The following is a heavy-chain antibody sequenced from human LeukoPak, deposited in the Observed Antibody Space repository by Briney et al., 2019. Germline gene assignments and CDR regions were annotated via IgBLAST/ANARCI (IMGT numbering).Heavy chain of an antibody. Sequence: GGSLRLSCAASGFTFSSYAMHWVRQAPGKGLGWVAVISYDGSNKYYADSVKGRFTISRDNSKNTLYLQMNSLRAEDTAVYYCARPYCSGGSCYSSLRNYFDYWGQGTLVTVSS. D-gene: IGHD2-15*01. CDR2: ISYDGSNK. J-gene: IGHJ4*02. V-gene: IGHV3-30*04. CDR1: GFTFSSYA. CDR3: ARPYCSGGSCYSSLRNYFDY.